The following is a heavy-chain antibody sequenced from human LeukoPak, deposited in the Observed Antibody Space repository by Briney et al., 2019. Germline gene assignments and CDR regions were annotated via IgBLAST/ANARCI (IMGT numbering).Heavy chain of an antibody. Sequence: PGGSLRLSRAASGFTFSSYGMHWVRQAPGKGLEWVAVISYDGSNKYYADSVKGRFTISRDNSKNTLYLQMNSLRAEDTAVYYCAKPYYEQWHYFDYWGQGTLVTVSS. J-gene: IGHJ4*02. CDR1: GFTFSSYG. CDR2: ISYDGSNK. V-gene: IGHV3-30*18. CDR3: AKPYYEQWHYFDY. D-gene: IGHD3-16*01.